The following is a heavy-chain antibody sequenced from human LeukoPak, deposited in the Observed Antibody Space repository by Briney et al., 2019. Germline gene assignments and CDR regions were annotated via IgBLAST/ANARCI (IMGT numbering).Heavy chain of an antibody. CDR1: GGSISSGSYY. J-gene: IGHJ4*02. V-gene: IGHV4-61*01. D-gene: IGHD4-17*01. CDR3: ARGYGDYYFDY. CDR2: IYYSGST. Sequence: SETLSLTCTVSGGSISSGSYYWSWIRQPPGKGLEWIGYIYYSGSTNYNPSLKSRVTISVDTSKNQFSLKLSSVTAADTAVYYCARGYGDYYFDYWGQGTLVTVSS.